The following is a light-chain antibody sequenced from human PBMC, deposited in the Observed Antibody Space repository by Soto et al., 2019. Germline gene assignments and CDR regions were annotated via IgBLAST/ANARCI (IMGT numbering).Light chain of an antibody. V-gene: IGLV1-44*01. J-gene: IGLJ3*02. CDR2: NNN. Sequence: QAVVTQPPSASGTPGQRVTISCSGSSSNIGGNPVNWYQQLPRTNPKLLIYNNNNRPSGATDRFSVSTSGTSASLAISGLPSEDEADYYCAAWHDSLNGPVFGGGTKLPVL. CDR3: AAWHDSLNGPV. CDR1: SSNIGGNP.